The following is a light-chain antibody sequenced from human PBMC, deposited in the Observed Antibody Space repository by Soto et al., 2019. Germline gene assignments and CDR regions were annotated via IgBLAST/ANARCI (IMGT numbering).Light chain of an antibody. V-gene: IGKV3-11*01. J-gene: IGKJ1*01. CDR1: QSVSGS. Sequence: EIVLTQSPAILSLSPWERATLSCRASQSVSGSLGWYQQKPGQAPRLIIYDASVRATGIPARFSGSGSGTDFTLTITSLQSEDFGVYFCQQYKDWPTTFGQGTKVDIK. CDR3: QQYKDWPTT. CDR2: DAS.